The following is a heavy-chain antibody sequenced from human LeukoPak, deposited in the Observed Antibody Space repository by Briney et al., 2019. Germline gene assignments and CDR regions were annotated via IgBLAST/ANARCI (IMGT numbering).Heavy chain of an antibody. V-gene: IGHV1-46*01. Sequence: ASVKVSCKASGGTFSSYALSWVRQAPGQGLEWMGIINPSGGSTSYAQKFQGRVTMTRDTSTSTVYMELSSLRSEDTAVYYCARDIVVVVAATHHWFDPWGQGTLVTVSS. J-gene: IGHJ5*02. D-gene: IGHD2-15*01. CDR1: GGTFSSYA. CDR2: INPSGGST. CDR3: ARDIVVVVAATHHWFDP.